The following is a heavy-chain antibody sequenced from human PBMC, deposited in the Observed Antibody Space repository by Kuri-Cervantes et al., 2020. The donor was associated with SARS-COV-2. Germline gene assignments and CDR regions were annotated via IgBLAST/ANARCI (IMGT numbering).Heavy chain of an antibody. Sequence: GGSLRLSCAASGFIVSSNQMTWVRQAPGKGLEWVSVIYSGGRTEYEDSVKGRLSISRDTSKNTLHLQMNGLRADDTAVYYCARGTSETWYGLDVWGQGTTVTVSS. CDR1: GFIVSSNQ. CDR2: IYSGGRT. CDR3: ARGTSETWYGLDV. D-gene: IGHD1-1*01. V-gene: IGHV3-53*01. J-gene: IGHJ6*02.